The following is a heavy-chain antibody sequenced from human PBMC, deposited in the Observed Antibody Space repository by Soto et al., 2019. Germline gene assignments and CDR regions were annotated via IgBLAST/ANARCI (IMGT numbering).Heavy chain of an antibody. CDR1: GRSISSYS. J-gene: IGHJ5*02. CDR3: ARGQRFSDWFDP. CDR2: VYSSGGT. D-gene: IGHD3-3*01. Sequence: XETLSLPCTVSGRSISSYSWTWIRQPAGKGLEWIGRVYSSGGTHYNPSLKSRVTISLDTSKNQFSLRLLSVTDADTAVYYCARGQRFSDWFDPWGQGSLVTVSS. V-gene: IGHV4-4*07.